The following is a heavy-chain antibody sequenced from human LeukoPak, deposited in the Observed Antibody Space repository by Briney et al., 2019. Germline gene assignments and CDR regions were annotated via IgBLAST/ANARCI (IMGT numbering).Heavy chain of an antibody. CDR1: GFTFDDYA. J-gene: IGHJ4*02. CDR2: ISWNSGSI. Sequence: GGSLRLSCAASGFTFDDYAMHWVRQAPGKGLEWVSGISWNSGSIGYADSVKGRFTISRDNAKNSLYLQMNSLRAEDTALYYCAKDMRYDSSGYPDYWGQGTLVTVSS. CDR3: AKDMRYDSSGYPDY. V-gene: IGHV3-9*01. D-gene: IGHD3-22*01.